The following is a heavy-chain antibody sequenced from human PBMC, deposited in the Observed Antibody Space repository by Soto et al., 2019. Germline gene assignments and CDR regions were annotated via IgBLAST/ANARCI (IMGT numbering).Heavy chain of an antibody. Sequence: SETLSLTCAVYGGSFSGYYWSWIRQPPGKGLEWIGEINHSGSTNYNPSLKSRVTISVGTSKNQFSLKLSSVTAADTAVYYCARGAYCSSTSCYQFDYWGQGTLVTVSS. D-gene: IGHD2-2*01. CDR1: GGSFSGYY. CDR3: ARGAYCSSTSCYQFDY. J-gene: IGHJ4*02. V-gene: IGHV4-34*01. CDR2: INHSGST.